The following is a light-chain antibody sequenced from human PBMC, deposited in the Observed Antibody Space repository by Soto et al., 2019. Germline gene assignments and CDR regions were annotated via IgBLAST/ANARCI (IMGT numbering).Light chain of an antibody. Sequence: EIVLTQSPATLSLSPGERATLSWWASQSVNRYLVWYQQTPGQAPRLLMYDTSYRATGIPARFSGSGSGTDFTLTISSLEPEDFAVYYCQHRMNWPLTFGQGTRLEIK. CDR2: DTS. CDR3: QHRMNWPLT. J-gene: IGKJ5*01. V-gene: IGKV3-11*01. CDR1: QSVNRY.